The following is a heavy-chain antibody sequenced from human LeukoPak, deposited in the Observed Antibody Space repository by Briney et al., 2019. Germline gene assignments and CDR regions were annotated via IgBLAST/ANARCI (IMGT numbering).Heavy chain of an antibody. CDR1: GFTFSGHW. Sequence: GGSLRLSCTASGFTFSGHWIHWVRQAPGMGLVWVSRINERGTDSMYAESVKGRFTISRDNAKNTVYLQMNSLRAEDTAVYYCVRDETLWTLDWWGQGTLVTVSS. CDR2: INERGTDS. D-gene: IGHD1-1*01. J-gene: IGHJ4*02. V-gene: IGHV3-74*03. CDR3: VRDETLWTLDW.